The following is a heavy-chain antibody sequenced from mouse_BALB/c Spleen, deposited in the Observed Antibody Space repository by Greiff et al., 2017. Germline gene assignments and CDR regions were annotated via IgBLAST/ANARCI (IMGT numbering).Heavy chain of an antibody. CDR2: IYPGNSDT. Sequence: VQLKQSGTVLARPGASVKMSCKASGYTFTSYWMHWVKQRPGQGLEWIGAIYPGNSDTSYNQKFKGKAKLTAVTSTSTAYMELSSLTNEDSAVYYCTREGYYGYDVGFAYWGQGTLVTVSA. V-gene: IGHV1-5*01. CDR3: TREGYYGYDVGFAY. J-gene: IGHJ3*01. CDR1: GYTFTSYW. D-gene: IGHD2-2*01.